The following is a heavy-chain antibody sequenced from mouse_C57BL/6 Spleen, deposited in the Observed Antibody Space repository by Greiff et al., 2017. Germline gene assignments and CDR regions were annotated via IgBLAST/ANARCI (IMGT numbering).Heavy chain of an antibody. CDR1: GYSFTGYY. V-gene: IGHV1-42*01. CDR2: INPSTGGT. J-gene: IGHJ2*01. CDR3: ARRTTVVYFDY. Sequence: DVQLQESGPELVKPGASVKISCKASGYSFTGYYMNWVKQSPEKSLEWIGEINPSTGGTTYNQKFKAKATLTVDKSSSTAYMQLKSLTSEDSAVYYCARRTTVVYFDYWGQGTTLTVSS. D-gene: IGHD1-1*01.